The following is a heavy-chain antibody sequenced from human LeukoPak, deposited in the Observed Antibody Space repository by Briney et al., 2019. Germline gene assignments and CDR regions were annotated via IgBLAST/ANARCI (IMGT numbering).Heavy chain of an antibody. Sequence: SVKVSCKASGGTFSSYAISWVRQAPGQGLEWMGGIIPIFGTANYAQKFQGRVTMTRDTSTSTVYMELSSLRSEDTAAYYCARDVGATTFDYWGQGTLVTVSS. CDR3: ARDVGATTFDY. CDR2: IIPIFGTA. CDR1: GGTFSSYA. V-gene: IGHV1-69*05. D-gene: IGHD1-26*01. J-gene: IGHJ4*02.